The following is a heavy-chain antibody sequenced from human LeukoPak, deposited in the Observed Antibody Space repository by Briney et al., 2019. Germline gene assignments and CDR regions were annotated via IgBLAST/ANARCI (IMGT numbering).Heavy chain of an antibody. D-gene: IGHD2-2*01. CDR3: ARASYCSSTSCHLIIAAAGTTYYYYGMDV. CDR1: GDSVSSNSAA. J-gene: IGHJ6*02. CDR2: TYYRSKWYN. Sequence: SQTLSLTCAISGDSVSSNSAAWNWIRQSPSRGLEWLGRTYYRSKWYNDYAVSVKSRITINPDTSKNQFSLQLNSVTPEDTAVYYCARASYCSSTSCHLIIAAAGTTYYYYGMDVWGQGTTVTVSS. V-gene: IGHV6-1*01.